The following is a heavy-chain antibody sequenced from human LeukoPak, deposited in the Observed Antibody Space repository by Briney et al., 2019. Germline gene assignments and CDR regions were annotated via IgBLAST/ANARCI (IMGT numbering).Heavy chain of an antibody. V-gene: IGHV3-33*01. J-gene: IGHJ6*03. CDR2: IWCDGSNK. D-gene: IGHD3-3*01. CDR3: ARIGDPNVWSVSYYMDV. Sequence: PGRSLRLSCAASGFTFSSYGMHWVRQAPGKGLEWEAVIWCDGSNKYYADSVKGRFTISRDNSKSMLYLQMNSLRVEDTAVYYCARIGDPNVWSVSYYMDVWGKGTTVAVSS. CDR1: GFTFSSYG.